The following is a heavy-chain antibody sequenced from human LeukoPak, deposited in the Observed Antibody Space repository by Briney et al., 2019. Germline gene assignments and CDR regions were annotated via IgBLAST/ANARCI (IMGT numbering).Heavy chain of an antibody. CDR2: IYYSGST. CDR3: ARVRGYYDSSGYDY. J-gene: IGHJ4*02. V-gene: IGHV4-59*01. Sequence: SETLSLTCTVSGASISSYYWSWIRQPPGKGLEWIGYIYYSGSTNYNPALKSRVTISEDTSKNQISLKLGSVTAADTAVYYCARVRGYYDSSGYDYWGQGTLVTVSS. D-gene: IGHD3-22*01. CDR1: GASISSYY.